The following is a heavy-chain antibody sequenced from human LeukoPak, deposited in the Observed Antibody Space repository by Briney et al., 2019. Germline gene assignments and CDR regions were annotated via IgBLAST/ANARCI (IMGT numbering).Heavy chain of an antibody. V-gene: IGHV1-18*01. Sequence: ASVKVSCKASGYTFTSYGISWVRQAPGQGLEWMGLISAYNGNTNYAQKLHGRVTMTTDTSTSTAYMELRSLRSDDTAVYYCASTFFFIAAAGPYYFDYWGQGTLVTVSS. CDR1: GYTFTSYG. CDR3: ASTFFFIAAAGPYYFDY. D-gene: IGHD6-13*01. CDR2: ISAYNGNT. J-gene: IGHJ4*02.